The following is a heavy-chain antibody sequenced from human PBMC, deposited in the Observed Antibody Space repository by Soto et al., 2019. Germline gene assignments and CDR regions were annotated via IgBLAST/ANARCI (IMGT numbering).Heavy chain of an antibody. CDR2: IYYRGST. J-gene: IGHJ5*02. Sequence: PPETLSPTCTVSGGSISSSSYYWGWLRQPTGKGLEWIGSIYYRGSTYYNPSLKSRVTITVDTSKNPFTLKLSSVTAADTAVYYCARQDSESPNWFDPWGQGTLVTVSS. V-gene: IGHV4-39*01. CDR1: GGSISSSSYY. CDR3: ARQDSESPNWFDP. D-gene: IGHD3-22*01.